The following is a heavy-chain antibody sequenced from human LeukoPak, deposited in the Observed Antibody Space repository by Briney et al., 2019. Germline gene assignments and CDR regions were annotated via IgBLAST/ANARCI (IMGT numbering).Heavy chain of an antibody. CDR1: GFTFSTYW. CDR2: LKQDGSVK. J-gene: IGHJ4*02. V-gene: IGHV3-7*01. D-gene: IGHD4-23*01. CDR3: ATSADSPGNS. Sequence: PGGSLTLSCVASGFTFSTYWMSWVRQAPGKGLEWVGNLKQDGSVKHYVDSVKGRFTISRDNAKNSLYLQMTNLRAEHTAVYYCATSADSPGNSWGQGTLITVSS.